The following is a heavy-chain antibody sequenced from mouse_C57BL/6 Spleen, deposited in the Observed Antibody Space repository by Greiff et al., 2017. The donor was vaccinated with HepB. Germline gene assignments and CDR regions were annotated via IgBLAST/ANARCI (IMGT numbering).Heavy chain of an antibody. Sequence: EVKLVESEGGLVQPGSSMKLSCTASGFTFSDYYMAWVRQVPEKGLEWVANINYDGSSTYYLDSLKSRFIISRDNAKNILYLQMSSLKSEDTATYYCARGGIYLDYWGQGTSVTVSS. CDR3: ARGGIYLDY. CDR1: GFTFSDYY. J-gene: IGHJ4*01. CDR2: INYDGSST. V-gene: IGHV5-16*01. D-gene: IGHD1-1*01.